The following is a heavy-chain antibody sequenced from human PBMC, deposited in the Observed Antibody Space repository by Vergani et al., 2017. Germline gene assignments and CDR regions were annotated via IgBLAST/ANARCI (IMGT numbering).Heavy chain of an antibody. J-gene: IGHJ5*02. CDR3: ATNYDYVWGSYRSGGFDP. V-gene: IGHV1-69*06. Sequence: QVQLVQSGAEVKKPGSSVKVSCKASGGTFSRYAISWVRPAPGQGLEWMGGIIPIFGTAHYAQKFQCRVTITADKSTSTAYMELSSLRSEDTAVYYCATNYDYVWGSYRSGGFDPWGQGTLVTVSS. CDR1: GGTFSRYA. CDR2: IIPIFGTA. D-gene: IGHD3-16*02.